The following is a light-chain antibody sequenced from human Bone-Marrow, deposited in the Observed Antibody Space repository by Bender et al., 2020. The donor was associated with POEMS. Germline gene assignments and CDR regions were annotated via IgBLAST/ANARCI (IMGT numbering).Light chain of an antibody. Sequence: VLTQPPSVSVSPGQTASITCSGDKLGDKYAFWYQQKPGQSPILVIYQDDKRPSGIPERFSGSNSGNTATLTVSGTQAMDEADYYCQAWDSSTSVVFGGGTKLTVL. V-gene: IGLV3-1*01. CDR3: QAWDSSTSVV. CDR1: KLGDKY. J-gene: IGLJ2*01. CDR2: QDD.